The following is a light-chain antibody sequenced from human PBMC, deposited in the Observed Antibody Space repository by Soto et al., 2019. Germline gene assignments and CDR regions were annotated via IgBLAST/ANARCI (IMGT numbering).Light chain of an antibody. CDR3: QQSYSTPPWT. CDR1: QSVSIY. J-gene: IGKJ1*01. V-gene: IGKV1-39*01. CDR2: AAS. Sequence: DVQMTQSPSSLSASVGDRVTITCRASQSVSIYLNWYQQKPGKAPNLLISAASSLQNGVPPRFRGSGSGTDFTLTISGLQPEDFATYYCQQSYSTPPWTFGQGTKVDIK.